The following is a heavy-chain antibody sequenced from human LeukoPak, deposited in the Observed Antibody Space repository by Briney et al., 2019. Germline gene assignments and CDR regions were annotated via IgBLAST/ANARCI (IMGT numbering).Heavy chain of an antibody. J-gene: IGHJ6*02. D-gene: IGHD3-22*01. V-gene: IGHV3-9*01. Sequence: GGSLRLSCAASGFTFDDYAMHWVRQAPGKGLEWVSGISWNSGSIGHADSVKGRFTISRDNAKNSLYLQMNSLRAEDTALYYCAKVYYDSSGYPYYYYGMDVWGQGTTVTVSS. CDR3: AKVYYDSSGYPYYYYGMDV. CDR1: GFTFDDYA. CDR2: ISWNSGSI.